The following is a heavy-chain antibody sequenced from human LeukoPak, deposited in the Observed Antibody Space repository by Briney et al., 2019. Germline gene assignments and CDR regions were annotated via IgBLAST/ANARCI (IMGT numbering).Heavy chain of an antibody. J-gene: IGHJ3*02. Sequence: GGSLRLSCAASGFTFSSYTMNWVRQAPGKGLEWVSYISSSGSTIYYADSVKGRFTISRDNAKNSLYLQMNSLRAEDTAVYYCARTGYSSGWYALSGIDIWGQGTMVTVSS. V-gene: IGHV3-48*04. D-gene: IGHD6-19*01. CDR1: GFTFSSYT. CDR2: ISSSGSTI. CDR3: ARTGYSSGWYALSGIDI.